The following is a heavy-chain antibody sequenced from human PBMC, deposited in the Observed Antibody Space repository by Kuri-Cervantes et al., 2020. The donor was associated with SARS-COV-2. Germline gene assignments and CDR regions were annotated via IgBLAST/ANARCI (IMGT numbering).Heavy chain of an antibody. CDR1: GYTYTSYG. CDR3: AGDYCSKTNCYIGGMRNYYCGLDA. Sequence: ASVKVSCKASGYTYTSYGISWVRQAPGQGLEWMGWISAYNGNTKYAQNLQGRFTMTTEASTYTAYMELWSLSSDVTAMYYCAGDYCSKTNCYIGGMRNYYCGLDAWGQGTTVTVSS. J-gene: IGHJ6*02. D-gene: IGHD2-2*02. V-gene: IGHV1-18*04. CDR2: ISAYNGNT.